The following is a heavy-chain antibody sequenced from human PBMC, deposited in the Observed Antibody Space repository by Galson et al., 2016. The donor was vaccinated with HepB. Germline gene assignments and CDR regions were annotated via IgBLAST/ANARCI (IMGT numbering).Heavy chain of an antibody. V-gene: IGHV3-48*03. J-gene: IGHJ5*01. CDR1: GFTFSRYE. D-gene: IGHD6-19*01. Sequence: SLRFSCAASGFTFSRYEMNWVRQAPGKGLEWVSYISGDGRTINYADSVKGRFTISRDNAENSLYLHMNSLTGEDTAVYYCARMFPLYSSGWYVRGDGWFDSWGQGTLVTVSS. CDR2: ISGDGRTI. CDR3: ARMFPLYSSGWYVRGDGWFDS.